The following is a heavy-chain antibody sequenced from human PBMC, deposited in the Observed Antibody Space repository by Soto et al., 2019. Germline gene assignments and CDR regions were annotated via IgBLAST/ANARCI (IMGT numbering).Heavy chain of an antibody. Sequence: QVQLVQSGAEVKKPGSSVKVSCKASGGTFSSYAISWVRQAPGQGLEWMGGIIPIFGTANYAQKFQGRVTITADESTSTAYMELSSLRSDDTAVYYCAREQNYYDSSGYYGAFDIWGQGTMVTLSS. CDR2: IIPIFGTA. V-gene: IGHV1-69*01. J-gene: IGHJ3*02. CDR3: AREQNYYDSSGYYGAFDI. D-gene: IGHD3-22*01. CDR1: GGTFSSYA.